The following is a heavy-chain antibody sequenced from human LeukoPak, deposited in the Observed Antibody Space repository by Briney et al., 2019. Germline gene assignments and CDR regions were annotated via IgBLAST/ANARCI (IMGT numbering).Heavy chain of an antibody. CDR1: GGSISSGGYY. V-gene: IGHV4-31*03. D-gene: IGHD3-16*01. Sequence: PSETLSLTCTVSGGSISSGGYYWSWIRQHLGKGLEWIGYIYYSGSDYYDPSLKSRTTISVDTSKNQFSLKPSSVTAADTAVYYCARVLGVSPYYFDYWGQGTLVTVSS. J-gene: IGHJ4*02. CDR3: ARVLGVSPYYFDY. CDR2: IYYSGSD.